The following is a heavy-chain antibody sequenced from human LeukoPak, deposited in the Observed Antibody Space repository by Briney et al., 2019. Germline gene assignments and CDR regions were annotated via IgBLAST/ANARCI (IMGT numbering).Heavy chain of an antibody. CDR2: IYTSGST. Sequence: SETLSLTCTVSGGSISSYYWSWIRHPAGKGLEWIGRIYTSGSTNYNPSLKSRVTMSVDTSKNQFSLKLSSVTAADTAVYYCARVRSLPAAMGGDWFDPWGQGTLVTVSS. CDR3: ARVRSLPAAMGGDWFDP. J-gene: IGHJ5*02. CDR1: GGSISSYY. V-gene: IGHV4-4*07. D-gene: IGHD2-2*01.